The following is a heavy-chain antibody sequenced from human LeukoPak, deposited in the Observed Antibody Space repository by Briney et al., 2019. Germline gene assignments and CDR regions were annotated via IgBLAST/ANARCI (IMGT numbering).Heavy chain of an antibody. D-gene: IGHD3-3*01. Sequence: ASVKVSCKASGYTFTSYAMNWVRQAPGQGLEWMGWINTNTGNPTYAQGFTGRFVFSLDTSVSTAYLQIGSLKAEDTAVYYCARAPPPPYYDFWSGYKYYFDYWGQGTLVTVSS. CDR2: INTNTGNP. CDR3: ARAPPPPYYDFWSGYKYYFDY. V-gene: IGHV7-4-1*01. J-gene: IGHJ4*02. CDR1: GYTFTSYA.